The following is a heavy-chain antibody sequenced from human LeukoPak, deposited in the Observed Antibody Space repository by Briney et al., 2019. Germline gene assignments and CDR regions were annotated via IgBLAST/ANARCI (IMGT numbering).Heavy chain of an antibody. CDR3: ARDRDTIFGVVTTNWFDP. J-gene: IGHJ5*02. CDR1: GGTFSSYA. Sequence: ASVKVSCKASGGTFSSYAISWVRQAPGQGLEWMGIINPSGGSTSYAQKFQGRVTMTRDTSASTVYMELSSLRSEDTAVYYCARDRDTIFGVVTTNWFDPWGQGTLVTVSS. D-gene: IGHD3-3*01. CDR2: INPSGGST. V-gene: IGHV1-46*01.